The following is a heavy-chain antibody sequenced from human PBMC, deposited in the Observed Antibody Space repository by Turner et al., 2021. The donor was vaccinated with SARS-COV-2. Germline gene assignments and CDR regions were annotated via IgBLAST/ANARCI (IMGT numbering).Heavy chain of an antibody. CDR3: ARERGYSYGPYYYGMDV. Sequence: DVQLVESGGGLVQPGGSLRLSCAAAGLTFSNYSMNWVRQAPWKGLEWVSYISSSSSTIYYADSVKGRFTISRDNAKNSLYLQMNSLRAEDTAVYYCARERGYSYGPYYYGMDVWGQGTTVTVSS. CDR2: ISSSSSTI. V-gene: IGHV3-48*01. CDR1: GLTFSNYS. J-gene: IGHJ6*02. D-gene: IGHD5-18*01.